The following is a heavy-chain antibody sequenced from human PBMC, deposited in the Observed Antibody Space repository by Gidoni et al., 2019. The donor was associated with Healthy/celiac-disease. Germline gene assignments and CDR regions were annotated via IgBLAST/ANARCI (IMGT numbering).Heavy chain of an antibody. D-gene: IGHD6-19*01. CDR1: GYTFTSYA. V-gene: IGHV1-3*01. CDR2: INAGNGNT. CDR3: ARDRPAWLVKYYFDY. Sequence: QVQLVQSGAEVKKPGASVKVSCKASGYTFTSYAMHWVRQAPGQRLEWMGWINAGNGNTKYSQKFQGRVTITRDTSASTAYMELSSLRSEDTAVYYCARDRPAWLVKYYFDYWGQGTLVTVSS. J-gene: IGHJ4*02.